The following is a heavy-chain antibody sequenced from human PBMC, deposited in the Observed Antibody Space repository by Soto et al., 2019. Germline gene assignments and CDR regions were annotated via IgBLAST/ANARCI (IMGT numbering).Heavy chain of an antibody. J-gene: IGHJ4*02. CDR1: GYTFTSYA. CDR3: GRGSSYYYWEGY. Sequence: QVQLVQSGAEEKKPGASVKVSCKASGYTFTSYAMHWVRQAPGQRLEWMGWINAGNGNTKYSQKFQGRVTITRDTSARTAYKELSSLRSEDTAVYYCGRGSSYYYWEGYWGQGPLVTVSS. V-gene: IGHV1-3*05. CDR2: INAGNGNT. D-gene: IGHD3-22*01.